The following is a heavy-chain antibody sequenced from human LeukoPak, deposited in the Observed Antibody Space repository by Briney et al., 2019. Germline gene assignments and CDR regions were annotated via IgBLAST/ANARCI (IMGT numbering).Heavy chain of an antibody. V-gene: IGHV3-21*01. CDR2: ISSSRSYI. J-gene: IGHJ4*02. CDR1: GFTFSSYS. CDR3: AGIAVGWYNFNY. D-gene: IGHD6-19*01. Sequence: GGSLRLSCAASGFTFSSYSMNWVRQAPGKGLEWVSFISSSRSYIYYADSVKGRFTISRDNAKNSLYLQMNSLRAEDTAVYYCAGIAVGWYNFNYWAREPWSPSPQ.